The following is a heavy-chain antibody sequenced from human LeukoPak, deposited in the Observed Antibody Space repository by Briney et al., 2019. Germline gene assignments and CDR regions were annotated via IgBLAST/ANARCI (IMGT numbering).Heavy chain of an antibody. Sequence: GGSLRLSCAASGFTFSSYAMHWVRQAPGKGLEWVAVISYDGSNKYYADSVKGRFTISRENSKNTLYLQMNSLRAEDTAVYYCARGRYDILTGYYLNWFDPWGQGTLVTVSS. V-gene: IGHV3-30*04. D-gene: IGHD3-9*01. J-gene: IGHJ5*02. CDR3: ARGRYDILTGYYLNWFDP. CDR1: GFTFSSYA. CDR2: ISYDGSNK.